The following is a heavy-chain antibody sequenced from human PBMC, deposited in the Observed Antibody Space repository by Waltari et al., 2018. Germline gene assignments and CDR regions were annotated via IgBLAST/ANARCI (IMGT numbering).Heavy chain of an antibody. CDR3: ARLPSGGASHWFDP. CDR2: IYYSGST. CDR1: RASISRQSDY. D-gene: IGHD2-15*01. Sequence: QLQLQESGPGLVKPSETLPLPCSVPRASISRQSDYWGWIRQPPGKGLEYIGNIYYSGSTYYNPSLKSRVTISIDTSKNQFSLKLSSVTAADTAVYYCARLPSGGASHWFDPWGQGTLVTVSS. V-gene: IGHV4-39*01. J-gene: IGHJ5*02.